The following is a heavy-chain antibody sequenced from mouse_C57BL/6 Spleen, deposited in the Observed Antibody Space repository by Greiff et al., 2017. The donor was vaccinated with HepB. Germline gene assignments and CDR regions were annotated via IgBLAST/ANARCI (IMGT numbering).Heavy chain of an antibody. CDR3: ATYYYGSSYWYFDV. CDR1: GYTFTSYW. V-gene: IGHV1-50*01. D-gene: IGHD1-1*01. CDR2: FDPSDSYT. Sequence: QVQLQQPGAELVKPGASVKLSCKASGYTFTSYWMQWVKQRPGQGLEWIGEFDPSDSYTNYNQKFKGKATLTVDTSSSTAYMQLSSLTSEDSAVYYCATYYYGSSYWYFDVWGTGTTVTVSS. J-gene: IGHJ1*03.